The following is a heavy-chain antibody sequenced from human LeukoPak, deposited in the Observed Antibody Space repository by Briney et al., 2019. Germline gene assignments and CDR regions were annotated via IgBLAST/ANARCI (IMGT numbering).Heavy chain of an antibody. V-gene: IGHV3-20*04. Sequence: GGSLRLSCAASGFTFDDYGMSWVRQAPGKGLEWVSGINWNGGSTGYADSVKGRFTISRDNAKNSLYLQMNSLRAEDTALYYCARDPGDYAHPQYYFDYWGQGTLVTVSS. J-gene: IGHJ4*02. D-gene: IGHD4-17*01. CDR2: INWNGGST. CDR1: GFTFDDYG. CDR3: ARDPGDYAHPQYYFDY.